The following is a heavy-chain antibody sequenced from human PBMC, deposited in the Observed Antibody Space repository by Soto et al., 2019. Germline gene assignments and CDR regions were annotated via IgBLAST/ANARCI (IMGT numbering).Heavy chain of an antibody. CDR2: ISYDGSNK. CDR3: AKDRAHGYCSTTSCYPSDY. V-gene: IGHV3-30*18. D-gene: IGHD2-2*01. CDR1: GFTFRRHR. Sequence: PGGSLRLSCAASGFTFRRHRMHWVRQVPGKGLEWVAVISYDGSNKYYADSVKGRFTISRDNSKNTMYLQMNSLRAEDTAVYYCAKDRAHGYCSTTSCYPSDYWGQGT. J-gene: IGHJ4*02.